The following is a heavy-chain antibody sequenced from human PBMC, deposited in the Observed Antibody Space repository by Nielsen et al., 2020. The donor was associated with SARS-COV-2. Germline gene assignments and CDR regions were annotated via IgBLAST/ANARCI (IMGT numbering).Heavy chain of an antibody. CDR3: ARHGRLSGLPDAFDI. V-gene: IGHV5-51*01. CDR2: IYPGDSDT. D-gene: IGHD1-26*01. CDR1: GSSFTSYW. Sequence: GGSLRLSCKGSGSSFTSYWIGWVRQMPGKGLEWMGIIYPGDSDTRYSPSFQGQVTISADKSISTAYLQWSSLKASDTAMYYCARHGRLSGLPDAFDIWGQGTMVTVSS. J-gene: IGHJ3*02.